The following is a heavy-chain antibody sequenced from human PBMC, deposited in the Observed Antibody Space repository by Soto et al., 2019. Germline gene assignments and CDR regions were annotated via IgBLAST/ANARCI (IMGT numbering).Heavy chain of an antibody. CDR1: GYTFTSYG. CDR3: ARVGGRDSSGGYLDYYYCGMDV. V-gene: IGHV1-18*04. J-gene: IGHJ6*02. Sequence: GASVKVSCKASGYTFTSYGISWVRQAPGQGLEWMGWISAYNGNTNYAQKLQGRVTMTTDTSTSTAYMELRSLRSDDTAVYYCARVGGRDSSGGYLDYYYCGMDVWGQGTTVTVSS. CDR2: ISAYNGNT. D-gene: IGHD6-19*01.